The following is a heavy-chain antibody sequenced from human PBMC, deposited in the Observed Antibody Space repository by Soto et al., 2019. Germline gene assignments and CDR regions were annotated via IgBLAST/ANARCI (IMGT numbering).Heavy chain of an antibody. V-gene: IGHV3-33*01. Sequence: QVQLVESGGGVVQPGRSLRLSCAASGFTFSDYGMHWVRQAPGKGLEWVAVIWYDGNNKYYTDSVEGRFTISRDNSKNTLYLQMNSRRAEDTAVYYCAREDIPGIAGATYGMDVWGQGTTVTVTS. CDR2: IWYDGNNK. CDR3: AREDIPGIAGATYGMDV. CDR1: GFTFSDYG. J-gene: IGHJ6*02. D-gene: IGHD6-25*01.